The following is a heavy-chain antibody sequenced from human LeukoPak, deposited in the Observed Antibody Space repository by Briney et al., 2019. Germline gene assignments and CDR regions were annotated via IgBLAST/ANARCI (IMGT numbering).Heavy chain of an antibody. V-gene: IGHV1-8*03. D-gene: IGHD2-15*01. CDR1: GYTFTSYD. Sequence: ASVKVSCKASGYTFTSYDINWVRQATGQGLEWMGWMNPNSGNTGYAQKFQGRVTITRNTSISTVYMELSSLRSEDTAVYYCARGRSSRGGSRIHYWGQGTLVTVSS. CDR2: MNPNSGNT. J-gene: IGHJ4*02. CDR3: ARGRSSRGGSRIHY.